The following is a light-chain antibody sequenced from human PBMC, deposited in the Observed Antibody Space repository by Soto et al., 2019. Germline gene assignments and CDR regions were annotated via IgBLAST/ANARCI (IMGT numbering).Light chain of an antibody. CDR1: QSLLHSDGYNY. Sequence: DIVMTQSPLSLPVTPGEPASISCRSSQSLLHSDGYNYLDWYLQKPGQSPQLLIYLGSNRSSGVPDRFSGSGSGTDFTLKISRVEAEDFGVYYCMQALQTRTFGQGTKADIK. J-gene: IGKJ1*01. CDR2: LGS. V-gene: IGKV2-28*01. CDR3: MQALQTRT.